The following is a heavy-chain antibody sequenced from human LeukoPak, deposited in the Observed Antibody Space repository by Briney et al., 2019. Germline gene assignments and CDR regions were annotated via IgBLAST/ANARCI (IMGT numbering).Heavy chain of an antibody. CDR1: GASITSNY. Sequence: SETLSLTCTVSGASITSNYWSWIRQPPGKGLEWIGYVYYTGTTKYNPSLNSRVTMSVDTSKEQLSLQLTSVTAADTAVYYCARGSHNVLLWGQGTLVTVSS. CDR2: VYYTGTT. V-gene: IGHV4-59*01. J-gene: IGHJ4*02. D-gene: IGHD2-15*01. CDR3: ARGSHNVLL.